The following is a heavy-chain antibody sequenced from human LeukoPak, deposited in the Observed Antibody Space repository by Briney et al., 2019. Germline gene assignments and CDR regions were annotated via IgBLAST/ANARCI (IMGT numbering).Heavy chain of an antibody. CDR1: GGSISSYY. V-gene: IGHV4-59*01. D-gene: IGHD6-6*01. CDR2: IYYSGST. Sequence: SETLSLTCTVSGGSISSYYWSWLRQPPGKGLEWIGYIYYSGSTNYNPSLKSRVTISVDTPKDQFFLKLTSVTAADTAVYYCARASSGGYYYYGMDVWGQGTTVTVSS. CDR3: ARASSGGYYYYGMDV. J-gene: IGHJ6*02.